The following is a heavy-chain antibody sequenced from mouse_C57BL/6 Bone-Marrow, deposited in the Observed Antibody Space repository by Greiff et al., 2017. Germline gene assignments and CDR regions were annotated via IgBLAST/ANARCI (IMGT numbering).Heavy chain of an antibody. Sequence: VQLQQSGPELVKPGASVKMSCKASGYTFTDYNMHWVKQSPGKSLEWIGYINPNNGGTSYNQKFKGQATLTVNKSSSTAYMELRSLTSEDSAVYYFYYYGSSSDYWGQGTTLTVSS. CDR2: INPNNGGT. CDR3: YYYGSSSDY. V-gene: IGHV1-22*01. D-gene: IGHD1-1*01. CDR1: GYTFTDYN. J-gene: IGHJ2*01.